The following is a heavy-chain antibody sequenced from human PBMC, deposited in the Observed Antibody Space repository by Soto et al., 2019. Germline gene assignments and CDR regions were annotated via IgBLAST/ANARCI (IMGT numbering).Heavy chain of an antibody. V-gene: IGHV1-8*01. D-gene: IGHD2-15*01. J-gene: IGHJ6*03. CDR1: GYTFTSYD. CDR3: ARVVRRVVVVAATRYYYYYMDV. Sequence: GASVKVSCKASGYTFTSYDINWVRQATGQGLEWMGWMNPNSGNTGYAQKFQGRVTMTRNTSISTAYMELSSLRSEDTAVYYCARVVRRVVVVAATRYYYYYMDVWGKGTTVTVSS. CDR2: MNPNSGNT.